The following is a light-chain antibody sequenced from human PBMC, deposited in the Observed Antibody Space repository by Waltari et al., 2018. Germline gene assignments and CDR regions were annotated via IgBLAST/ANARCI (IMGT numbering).Light chain of an antibody. CDR1: QDIKTY. CDR2: DVS. Sequence: DVQMTQSPSSLSASVGDRVTITCQASQDIKTYLNWYQPKSGKAPKVVNYDVSDLATGVPSRFSGTGYGTQFTLTISSLQTEDIATYYCQQYEDESTFGGGTKVEVK. CDR3: QQYEDEST. V-gene: IGKV1-33*01. J-gene: IGKJ4*01.